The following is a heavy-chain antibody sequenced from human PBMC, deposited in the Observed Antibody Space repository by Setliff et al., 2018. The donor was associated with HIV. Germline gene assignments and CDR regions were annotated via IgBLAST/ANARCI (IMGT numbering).Heavy chain of an antibody. D-gene: IGHD6-25*01. J-gene: IGHJ4*02. CDR3: AKEGSGMFFDY. V-gene: IGHV3-48*03. CDR2: ITSSGSAM. CDR1: GFTFSSSE. Sequence: GGSLRLSCAVSGFTFSSSEMNWVRQAPGKGLEWVSYITSSGSAMYYADSVKGRFTVSRDNAKTSLYLQMNSLTAEDTAVYYCAKEGSGMFFDYWGRGTLVTVS.